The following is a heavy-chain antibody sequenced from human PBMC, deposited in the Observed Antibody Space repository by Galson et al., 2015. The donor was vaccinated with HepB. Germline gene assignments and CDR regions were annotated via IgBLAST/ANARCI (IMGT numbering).Heavy chain of an antibody. CDR1: GFTFGSYW. Sequence: SLRLSCAASGFTFGSYWMSWVRQAPGKGLEWVANINQDGSEEYYVGSVKGRFTISRDNAKSSLYLQMNSLRAEDTAVYFCGRERGGWFGSWGQGTLVTVSS. D-gene: IGHD4-23*01. V-gene: IGHV3-7*01. CDR3: GRERGGWFGS. J-gene: IGHJ5*01. CDR2: INQDGSEE.